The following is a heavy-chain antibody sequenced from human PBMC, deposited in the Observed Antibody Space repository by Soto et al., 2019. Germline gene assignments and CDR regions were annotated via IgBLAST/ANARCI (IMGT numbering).Heavy chain of an antibody. CDR2: VNPSGGST. CDR3: AREENCSDGICYSEYFQR. Sequence: QVQLVQSGAEVKKPGASVKVSCKASGYIFTAYSMHWVRQAPGQGLEWMGVVNPSGGSTNHAQKFQGRITMTRDTSTSTVYMDLSSLTSEDTAVYYCAREENCSDGICYSEYFQRWGQGTLVTVSS. D-gene: IGHD2-15*01. V-gene: IGHV1-46*01. CDR1: GYIFTAYS. J-gene: IGHJ1*01.